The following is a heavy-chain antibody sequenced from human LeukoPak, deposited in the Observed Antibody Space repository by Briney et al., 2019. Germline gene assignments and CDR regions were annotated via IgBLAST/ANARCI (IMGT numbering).Heavy chain of an antibody. D-gene: IGHD3-22*01. CDR3: ARMDDSSGYAFDI. CDR2: LFSSSTYK. Sequence: GGSLRLSCAASGFTFSSYSMNWVRQAPGKGLEWVSSLFSSSTYKYYADSVKGRFTISRDNAKNSLYLQMNSLRGEDTAVYYCARMDDSSGYAFDIWGQGTMITVSS. V-gene: IGHV3-21*01. CDR1: GFTFSSYS. J-gene: IGHJ3*02.